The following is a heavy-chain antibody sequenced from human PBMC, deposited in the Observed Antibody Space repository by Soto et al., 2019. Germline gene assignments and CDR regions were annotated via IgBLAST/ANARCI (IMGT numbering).Heavy chain of an antibody. CDR3: ASVETQRYYYGLDV. J-gene: IGHJ6*02. CDR1: GYTFTSYA. Sequence: SVKVSCKASGYTFTSYAMHWVRQAPGQRLEWMGWINAGNGNTKYSQKFQGRVTITADESTSTAYMELSSLRSEDTAVYYCASVETQRYYYGLDVWGQGTTVTVSS. CDR2: INAGNGNT. V-gene: IGHV1-3*01. D-gene: IGHD2-15*01.